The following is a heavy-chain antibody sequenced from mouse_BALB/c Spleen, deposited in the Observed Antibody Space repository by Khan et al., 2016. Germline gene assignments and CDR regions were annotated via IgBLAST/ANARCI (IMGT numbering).Heavy chain of an antibody. CDR3: ARHDYYAMDY. J-gene: IGHJ4*01. CDR2: INPDSSTI. CDR1: GFDFSRYW. Sequence: EVKLLESGGGLVQPGGSLKLSCAASGFDFSRYWMSWVRQAPGKGLEWIGEINPDSSTINYTPSLKDKFIISRDNAKHTLYLQMSKVRSEDTALYYCARHDYYAMDYWGQATSVTVSS. V-gene: IGHV4-1*02.